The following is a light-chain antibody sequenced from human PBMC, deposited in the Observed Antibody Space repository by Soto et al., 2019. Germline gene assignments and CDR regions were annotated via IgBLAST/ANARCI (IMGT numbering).Light chain of an antibody. V-gene: IGLV2-8*01. CDR3: SSYAGSNNYV. J-gene: IGLJ1*01. Sequence: LTQPPSASWSPGQSVTISCTGTSSDVGGYNYVSWYQQHPGKAPKLMIYEVSRRPSGVPGRFSGSKSGNTASLTVSGLQAEDEADYYCSSYAGSNNYVFGTGTKVTVL. CDR2: EVS. CDR1: SSDVGGYNY.